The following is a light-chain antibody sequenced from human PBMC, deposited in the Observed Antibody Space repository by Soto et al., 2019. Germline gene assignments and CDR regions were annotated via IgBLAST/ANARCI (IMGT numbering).Light chain of an antibody. Sequence: DIQMTQSPSSLSASVGDRVTITCQASQDISNYLNWYQQKPGKAPKLLIYDASNLETGVPSSFSGSGSGTDFTFTISSLQPEDIATYYCQQYDNPPPTFGQGKRLEMK. CDR2: DAS. CDR1: QDISNY. J-gene: IGKJ5*01. CDR3: QQYDNPPPT. V-gene: IGKV1-33*01.